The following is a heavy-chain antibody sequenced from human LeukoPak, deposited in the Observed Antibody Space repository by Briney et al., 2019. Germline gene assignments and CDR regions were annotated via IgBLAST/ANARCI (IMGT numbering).Heavy chain of an antibody. D-gene: IGHD6-13*01. J-gene: IGHJ4*02. V-gene: IGHV3-23*01. CDR1: GFSFSNYG. CDR2: ISGSGGST. CDR3: AKDTNAAAGTDFDY. Sequence: GGSLRLSCAASGFSFSNYGMNWVRQAPGKGLEWVSAISGSGGSTYYADSVKGRFTISRDNSKNTLYLQMNSLRAEDTAVYYCAKDTNAAAGTDFDYWGQGTLVTVSS.